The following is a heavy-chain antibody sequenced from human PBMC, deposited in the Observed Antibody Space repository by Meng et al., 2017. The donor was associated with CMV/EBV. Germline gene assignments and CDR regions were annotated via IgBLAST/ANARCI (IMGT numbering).Heavy chain of an antibody. D-gene: IGHD4-17*01. CDR2: IIPILGIA. V-gene: IGHV1-69*10. CDR3: ARGRGITVTTPFDY. CDR1: GGTFSSYA. J-gene: IGHJ4*02. Sequence: GGSLRLSCKASGGTFSSYAISWVRQAPGQGLEWMGGIIPILGIANYAQKFQGRVTITADKSTSTAYMELSSLRSEDTAVYYCARGRGITVTTPFDYWGQGTLVTVSS.